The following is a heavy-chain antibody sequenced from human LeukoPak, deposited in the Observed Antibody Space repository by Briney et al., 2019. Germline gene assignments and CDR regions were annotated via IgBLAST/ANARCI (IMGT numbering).Heavy chain of an antibody. D-gene: IGHD1-26*01. V-gene: IGHV4-38-2*02. CDR1: GYSISSGYY. CDR3: VREAAGIEAFDI. J-gene: IGHJ3*02. CDR2: IYHSGST. Sequence: PSETLSLTCTVSGYSISSGYYWGWIRQPPGKGLEWIGSIYHSGSTYYNPSLKSRVTISVDTSKNQFSLKLSSVTAADTAVYYCVREAAGIEAFDIWGQGTMVTVSS.